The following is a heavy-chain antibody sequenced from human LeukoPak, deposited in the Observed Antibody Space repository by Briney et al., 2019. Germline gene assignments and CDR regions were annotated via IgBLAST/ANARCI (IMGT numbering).Heavy chain of an antibody. Sequence: SVKVSCKASGGTFSSYAISWVRQAPGQGLEWMGGIIPIFGTANYAQKFQGRVTITADESTSTAYMELSSLRSEDTAVYYCARFDAAAAAGGFDPWGQGTLVTVSS. CDR2: IIPIFGTA. CDR1: GGTFSSYA. V-gene: IGHV1-69*13. D-gene: IGHD6-13*01. J-gene: IGHJ5*02. CDR3: ARFDAAAAAGGFDP.